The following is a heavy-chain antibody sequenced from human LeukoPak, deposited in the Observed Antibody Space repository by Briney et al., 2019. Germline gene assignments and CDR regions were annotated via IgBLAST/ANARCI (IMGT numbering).Heavy chain of an antibody. CDR3: ARQIFLGGMDV. Sequence: SETLSLTCSVSGASISSYFWSWIRQPPGKGLEWIGYIYDSGSTNYNPSLKSRVTISVDTSKDHFSLRLSSVTAADTAVYYCARQIFLGGMDVWGQGTTVTVSS. CDR2: IYDSGST. J-gene: IGHJ6*02. CDR1: GASISSYF. D-gene: IGHD2/OR15-2a*01. V-gene: IGHV4-59*08.